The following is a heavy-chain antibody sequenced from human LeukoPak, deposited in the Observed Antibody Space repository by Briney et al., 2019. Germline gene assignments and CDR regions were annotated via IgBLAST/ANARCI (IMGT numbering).Heavy chain of an antibody. D-gene: IGHD1-1*01. CDR1: GDSINSYY. CDR3: ARSLATTAIGPGYDY. V-gene: IGHV4-59*01. CDR2: IYYTGGT. Sequence: SETLSLTCTVSGDSINSYYWSWIRQPPGKGREWIGYIYYTGGTNYNPSLRSRAVISLDKSKNQFSLRLTSMTAADTAIYYCARSLATTAIGPGYDYWGQGTLVTVSS. J-gene: IGHJ4*02.